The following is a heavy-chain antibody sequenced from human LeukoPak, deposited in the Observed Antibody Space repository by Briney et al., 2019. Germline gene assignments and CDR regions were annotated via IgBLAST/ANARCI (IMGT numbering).Heavy chain of an antibody. CDR3: ARVPSYCDFWSGFLSFDF. D-gene: IGHD3-3*01. CDR2: ITPNRGGT. CDR1: GYTFTGYY. Sequence: ASVKVSCKASGYTFTGYYMHWVRQAPGQGLEWVGWITPNRGGTNYAQKFQGRFTMTRDTSISTAYMELSRLRSEDTAVYYCARVPSYCDFWSGFLSFDFGGQGTVVTVSS. V-gene: IGHV1-2*02. J-gene: IGHJ4*02.